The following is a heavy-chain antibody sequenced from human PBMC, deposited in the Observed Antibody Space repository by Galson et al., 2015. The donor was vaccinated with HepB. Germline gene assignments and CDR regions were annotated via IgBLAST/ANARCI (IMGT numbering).Heavy chain of an antibody. V-gene: IGHV3-48*01. D-gene: IGHD1-26*01. CDR3: ARNSGDNTRKEWANSYYYMDF. CDR1: GFNFNNYN. CDR2: ISASSSTI. J-gene: IGHJ6*03. Sequence: SLRLSCAASGFNFNNYNMNWVRQVPGKGLSWLSYISASSSTIYYKDSVKGRFTISRDNAKNLLYLQLNSVRAEDTAVYFCARNSGDNTRKEWANSYYYMDFWGKGTTVTVSS.